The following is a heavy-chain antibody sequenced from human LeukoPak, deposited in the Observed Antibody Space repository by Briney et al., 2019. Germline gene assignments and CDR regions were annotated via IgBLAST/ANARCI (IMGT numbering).Heavy chain of an antibody. D-gene: IGHD3-10*01. CDR1: GGSISSSNW. Sequence: PSETLSLTCAVSGGSISSSNWWSWVRQPPGKGLEWIGEIYHSGSTNSNPSLKGRVTISVDKSKNQFSLNLNSVTAADTAVYYCAKGGHFGNWFDPWGQGTLVTVSS. CDR3: AKGGHFGNWFDP. J-gene: IGHJ5*02. CDR2: IYHSGST. V-gene: IGHV4-4*02.